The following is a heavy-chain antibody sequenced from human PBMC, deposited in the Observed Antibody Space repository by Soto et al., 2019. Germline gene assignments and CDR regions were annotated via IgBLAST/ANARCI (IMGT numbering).Heavy chain of an antibody. CDR3: ARVEEGYCSGGSCYIIDY. J-gene: IGHJ4*02. D-gene: IGHD2-15*01. CDR2: ISAYNGNT. V-gene: IGHV1-18*01. CDR1: GYTFTSYG. Sequence: GASVKVSCKASGYTFTSYGISWVRQAPGQGLEWMGWISAYNGNTNYAQKLQGRVTMTTDTSTSTAYMELRSLRSDDTAVYYCARVEEGYCSGGSCYIIDYWGQGTLVTVSS.